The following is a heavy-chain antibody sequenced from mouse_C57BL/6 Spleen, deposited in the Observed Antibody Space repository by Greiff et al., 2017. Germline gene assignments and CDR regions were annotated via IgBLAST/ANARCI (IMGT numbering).Heavy chain of an antibody. CDR2: IWGDGST. CDR1: GLSLTSYG. Sequence: VQGVESGPGLVAPSQSLSITCTVSGLSLTSYGVSWVRQPPGTGLEWLGVIWGDGSTNYHSALISRLSISKDNSKSQVFLKLNSLQTDDTATYYCAVYDYDYAMDYGGQGTSVTVSS. D-gene: IGHD2-4*01. J-gene: IGHJ4*01. V-gene: IGHV2-3*01. CDR3: AVYDYDYAMDY.